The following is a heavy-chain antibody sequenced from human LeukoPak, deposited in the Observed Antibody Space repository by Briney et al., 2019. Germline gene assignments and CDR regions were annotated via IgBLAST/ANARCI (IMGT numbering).Heavy chain of an antibody. CDR3: ARDREEMIRAPYAFGI. CDR1: GFTFSSYW. Sequence: GGSLRLSCAASGFTFSSYWMSWVRQPPGKGLEWVANINQIGSEKYYVDSVKGRFTISRDNAKNSLYLQMNSLRAEDTAVYYCARDREEMIRAPYAFGIWGQGTMVTVSS. D-gene: IGHD3-10*01. V-gene: IGHV3-7*01. CDR2: INQIGSEK. J-gene: IGHJ3*02.